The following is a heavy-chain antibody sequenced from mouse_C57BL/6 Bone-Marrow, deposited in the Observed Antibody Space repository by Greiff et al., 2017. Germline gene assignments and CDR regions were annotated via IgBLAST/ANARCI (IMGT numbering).Heavy chain of an antibody. CDR2: ISSGSSTI. D-gene: IGHD3-1*01. J-gene: IGHJ1*03. CDR3: ARGSGYPYWYFDV. V-gene: IGHV5-17*01. CDR1: GFTFSDYG. Sequence: EVMLVESGGGLVKPGGSLKLSCAASGFTFSDYGMHWVRQAPEKGLEWVAYISSGSSTIYYADTVKGRFTISRDNAKNTLFLQMTSLRSEDTAMYYCARGSGYPYWYFDVWGTGTTVTVSS.